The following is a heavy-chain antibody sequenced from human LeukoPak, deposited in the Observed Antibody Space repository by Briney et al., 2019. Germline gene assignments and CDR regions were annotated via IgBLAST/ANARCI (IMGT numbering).Heavy chain of an antibody. V-gene: IGHV3-48*04. Sequence: PGGSLRLSCAASGFTFSSYSMNWVRQAPGKGLEWVSYISSSSSTIYYADSVKGRFTISRDNAKNSLYLQMNSLRAEDTAVYYCARETAAGTGKYYFDYWGQGTLVTVSS. CDR1: GFTFSSYS. CDR3: ARETAAGTGKYYFDY. CDR2: ISSSSSTI. D-gene: IGHD6-13*01. J-gene: IGHJ4*02.